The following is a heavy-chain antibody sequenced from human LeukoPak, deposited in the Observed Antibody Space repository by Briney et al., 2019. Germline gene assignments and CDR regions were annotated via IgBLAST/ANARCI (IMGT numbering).Heavy chain of an antibody. V-gene: IGHV4-34*01. D-gene: IGHD6-19*01. CDR2: IKQSGST. CDR3: AKGSSTSGWYQYNWFDP. Sequence: SETLSLTCAVYGESFSGYYWSWIRQPPGKGLEWIGEIKQSGSTNYNPSLKSRVAISIDTSKNQFPLKLNSVTAADTAVYYCAKGSSTSGWYQYNWFDPWGQGTLVTVSS. CDR1: GESFSGYY. J-gene: IGHJ5*02.